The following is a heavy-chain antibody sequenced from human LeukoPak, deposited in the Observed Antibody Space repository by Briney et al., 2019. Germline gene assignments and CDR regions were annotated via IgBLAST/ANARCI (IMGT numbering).Heavy chain of an antibody. CDR1: GGSISSSNSY. J-gene: IGHJ3*02. D-gene: IGHD3-22*01. Sequence: PSETLSLTCPVSGGSISSSNSYWGWIRQPPGKGLEWIGSIYYSGSTYYNPSLKSRVTISVDTSKNQFSLKLSSVTAADAAVYYCARQLYYHDTSGYPSSAFDIWGRGTMVTVSS. CDR2: IYYSGST. CDR3: ARQLYYHDTSGYPSSAFDI. V-gene: IGHV4-39*01.